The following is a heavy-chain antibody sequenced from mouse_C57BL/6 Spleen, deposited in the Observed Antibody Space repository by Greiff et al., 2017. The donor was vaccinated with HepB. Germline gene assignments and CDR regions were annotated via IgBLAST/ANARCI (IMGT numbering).Heavy chain of an antibody. CDR2: IYPRSGNT. V-gene: IGHV1-81*01. CDR3: AYDRVTLYAMDY. J-gene: IGHJ4*01. Sequence: QVQLQQSGAELARPGASVKLSCKASGYTFTSYGISWVKQSTGEGLEWIGEIYPRSGNTYYNEKFKGKATLTADKSSSTAYMELRSLTSEDSAVYFCAYDRVTLYAMDYWGQGTSVTVSS. D-gene: IGHD2-12*01. CDR1: GYTFTSYG.